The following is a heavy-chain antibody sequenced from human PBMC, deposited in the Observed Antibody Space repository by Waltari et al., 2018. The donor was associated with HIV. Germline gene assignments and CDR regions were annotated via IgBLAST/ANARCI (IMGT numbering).Heavy chain of an antibody. CDR2: ISGSGGST. CDR3: AKDLYCSGGNCYSRVLDS. V-gene: IGHV3-23*04. D-gene: IGHD2-15*01. CDR1: GFTFSTSA. J-gene: IGHJ4*02. Sequence: EVQVVESGGGLVQPGGALRLSCAASGFTFSTSALSWVRQAPGKGLEWVAAISGSGGSTHYADSVKGRFTISRDSSKNTLDLQMNSLRAEDTAVYFCAKDLYCSGGNCYSRVLDSWGQGTLVTVSS.